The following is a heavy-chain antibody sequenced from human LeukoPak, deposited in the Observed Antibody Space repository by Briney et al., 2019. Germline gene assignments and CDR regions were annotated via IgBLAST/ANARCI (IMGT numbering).Heavy chain of an antibody. J-gene: IGHJ4*02. V-gene: IGHV3-21*03. CDR2: ISSSSRYI. CDR1: GFTFSSYS. D-gene: IGHD1-26*01. CDR3: AKAGLDSGGYFADY. Sequence: PGGSLRLSCAVSGFTFSSYSMNWVRQAPGKGLEWVSSISSSSRYIYYADSVKGRFTISRDNSKNTLYLQMNSLRAEDTAVYYCAKAGLDSGGYFADYWGRGTLVTVSS.